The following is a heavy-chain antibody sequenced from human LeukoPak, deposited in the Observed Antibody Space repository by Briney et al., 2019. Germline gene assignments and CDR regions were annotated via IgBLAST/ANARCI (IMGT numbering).Heavy chain of an antibody. CDR1: GGSISSYY. CDR3: ARGVEYRSSSGLGY. V-gene: IGHV4-59*01. Sequence: SETLSLTCTVSGGSISSYYWSWIRQPPGKGLEWIGYIYYSGSTNYNPSLKSRVTISVDTSKNQFSLKLSSVTAADTAVYYCARGVEYRSSSGLGYWGQGTLVTVSS. J-gene: IGHJ4*02. D-gene: IGHD6-6*01. CDR2: IYYSGST.